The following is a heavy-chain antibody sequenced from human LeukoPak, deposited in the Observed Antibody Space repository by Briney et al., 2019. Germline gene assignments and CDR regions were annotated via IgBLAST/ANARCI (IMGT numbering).Heavy chain of an antibody. D-gene: IGHD2-15*01. V-gene: IGHV3-74*01. CDR1: KFTFGSFW. CDR3: ARVRNGYSSGLDV. CDR2: INPEGSDT. J-gene: IGHJ6*02. Sequence: PGGSLRLSCAASKFTFGSFWMNWVRPVPGKGLLWVSRINPEGSDTEYADSVKGRFTVSRDNARNTLYLEMRSLSVQDSGLYYCARVRNGYSSGLDVWGPGTWVTVSS.